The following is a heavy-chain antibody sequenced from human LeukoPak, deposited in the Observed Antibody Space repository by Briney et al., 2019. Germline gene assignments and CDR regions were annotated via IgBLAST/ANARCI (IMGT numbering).Heavy chain of an antibody. Sequence: SETLSLTCTVSGGSISSSSYYWGWIRQPPGKGLEWIGSIYYSGITNYNPSLKSRVTISVDTSKNQFSLKLSSVTAADTAMYYCARVIRESPDYWGQGTLVTVSS. J-gene: IGHJ4*02. CDR2: IYYSGIT. CDR3: ARVIRESPDY. D-gene: IGHD3-10*01. CDR1: GGSISSSSYY. V-gene: IGHV4-39*07.